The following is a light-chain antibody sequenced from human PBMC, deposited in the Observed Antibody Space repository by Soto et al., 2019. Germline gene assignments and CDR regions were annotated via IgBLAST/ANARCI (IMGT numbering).Light chain of an antibody. CDR1: QSVLYSPNNKNY. V-gene: IGKV4-1*01. Sequence: DIVMTQSPDSLAVSLGERATINCKSSQSVLYSPNNKNYLAWYQHKPGQPPKMLIYWASIRESGVPDRFSGSGSGTDFTLTISSLQSEDFASYYCQQYYSFPLTFGGGTKVEIK. CDR3: QQYYSFPLT. J-gene: IGKJ4*01. CDR2: WAS.